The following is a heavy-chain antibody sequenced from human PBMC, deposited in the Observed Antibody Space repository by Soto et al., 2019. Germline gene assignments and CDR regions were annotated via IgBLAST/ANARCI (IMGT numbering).Heavy chain of an antibody. Sequence: QVQLVQSGAEVKKPGSSVKVSCKASGGTFSSYTISWVRQAPGQGLEWMGRIIPILGIANYAQKFQGRVTITADKSTSTAYMELSSLRSEDTAVYYCAITYGYSSGWYWGYWGQGTLVTVSS. CDR2: IIPILGIA. D-gene: IGHD6-19*01. V-gene: IGHV1-69*02. J-gene: IGHJ4*02. CDR1: GGTFSSYT. CDR3: AITYGYSSGWYWGY.